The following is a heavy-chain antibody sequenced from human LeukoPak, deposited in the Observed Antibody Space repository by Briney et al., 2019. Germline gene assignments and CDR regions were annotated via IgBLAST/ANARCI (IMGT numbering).Heavy chain of an antibody. V-gene: IGHV4-61*01. D-gene: IGHD1-26*01. CDR2: IYYSGST. J-gene: IGHJ4*02. CDR1: GGSVSSGSYY. Sequence: SETLSLTCTVSGGSVSSGSYYWSWIRQPPGKGLEWIGFIYYSGSTNYNPSPKSRVTISVDTSKNQFSLKLSSVTAADTAVYYCARDRWELLTGGFDYWGQGTLVTVSS. CDR3: ARDRWELLTGGFDY.